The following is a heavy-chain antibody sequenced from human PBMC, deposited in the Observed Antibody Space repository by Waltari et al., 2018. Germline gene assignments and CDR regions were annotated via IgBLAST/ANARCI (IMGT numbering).Heavy chain of an antibody. CDR1: GITFSSYC. CDR3: ARDPRWLVGEYYFDY. V-gene: IGHV3-7*01. D-gene: IGHD6-19*01. CDR2: IKQDGSEK. J-gene: IGHJ4*02. Sequence: EVQLVESGGGLVQPGGSLRLSCAASGITFSSYCKFWVRQAPGKGLEWVANIKQDGSEKYYVDSVKGRFTISRDNAKNSLYLQMNSLRAEDTAVYYCARDPRWLVGEYYFDYWGRGTLVTVSS.